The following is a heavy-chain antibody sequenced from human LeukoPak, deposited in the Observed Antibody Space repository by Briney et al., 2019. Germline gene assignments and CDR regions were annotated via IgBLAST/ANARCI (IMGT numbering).Heavy chain of an antibody. CDR1: GFTFSSYA. D-gene: IGHD6-19*01. J-gene: IGHJ4*02. Sequence: GGSLRLSCAASGFTFSSYAMSWVRQAPGKGLEGVSAISGSGGSTYYADSVKGRFTISRDNSKNTLYLQMNSLRAEDTAVYYCAKDLIIAVAGALGYWGQGTLVTVSS. V-gene: IGHV3-23*01. CDR3: AKDLIIAVAGALGY. CDR2: ISGSGGST.